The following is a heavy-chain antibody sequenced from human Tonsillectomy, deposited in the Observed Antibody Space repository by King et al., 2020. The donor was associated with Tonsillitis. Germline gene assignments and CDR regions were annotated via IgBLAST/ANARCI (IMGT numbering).Heavy chain of an antibody. Sequence: QLVQSGGEVKKPGASVKVSCKASGYTFTDYGITWVRQAPGQGLEWMGWINTDTGNTKYAQNLQGRVTMTADTSTSTAYMELRSLRSDDTAVFYCAATHDCSNGVCTGLDYWGQGTLVTVSS. CDR3: AATHDCSNGVCTGLDY. J-gene: IGHJ4*02. CDR2: INTDTGNT. D-gene: IGHD2-8*01. V-gene: IGHV1-18*04. CDR1: GYTFTDYG.